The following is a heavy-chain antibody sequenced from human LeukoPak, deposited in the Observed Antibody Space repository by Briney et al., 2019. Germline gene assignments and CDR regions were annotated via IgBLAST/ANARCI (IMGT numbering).Heavy chain of an antibody. Sequence: AASVKVSCKASGYTFTSYGISWVRQAPGQGLEWMGWISAYNGNTNYAQKLQGRVTMTTDTSTSTAYMELRSLRSDDTAVYYCARDRDYGGNPEYNWFDPWGQGTLVTVSS. J-gene: IGHJ5*02. D-gene: IGHD4-23*01. CDR3: ARDRDYGGNPEYNWFDP. V-gene: IGHV1-18*01. CDR2: ISAYNGNT. CDR1: GYTFTSYG.